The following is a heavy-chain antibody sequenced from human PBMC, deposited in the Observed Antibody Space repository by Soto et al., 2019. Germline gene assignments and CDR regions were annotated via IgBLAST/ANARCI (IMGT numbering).Heavy chain of an antibody. CDR1: GGSISSGGYS. CDR3: AAGGGLPRYY. V-gene: IGHV4-30-2*01. Sequence: QLQLQESGSGLVKPSQTLSLTCAVSGGSISSGGYSWSWIRQPPGKGLEWIGYIYHSGSTYYNPSLQGRVTISVDRSKTQFSLELRSVTAADTAVYYCAAGGGLPRYYWGQGTLVTVSS. D-gene: IGHD5-12*01. J-gene: IGHJ4*02. CDR2: IYHSGST.